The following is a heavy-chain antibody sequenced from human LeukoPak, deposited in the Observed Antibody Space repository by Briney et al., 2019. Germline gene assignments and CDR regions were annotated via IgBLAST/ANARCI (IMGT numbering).Heavy chain of an antibody. D-gene: IGHD6-19*01. CDR1: GGSFSGYY. J-gene: IGHJ3*02. Sequence: LSLTCAVYGGSFSGYYWSWIRQAPGKGLEWVSYISSSGSTIYYADSVKGRFTISRDNAKNSLYLQMNSLRAEDTAFYCAKGGYSSGWSISGDAFDIWGQGTMVTVSS. CDR2: ISSSGSTI. V-gene: IGHV3-11*01. CDR3: AKGGYSSGWSISGDAFDI.